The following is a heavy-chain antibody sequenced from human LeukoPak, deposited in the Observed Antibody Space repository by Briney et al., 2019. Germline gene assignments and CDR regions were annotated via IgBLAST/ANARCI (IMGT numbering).Heavy chain of an antibody. D-gene: IGHD3-16*01. CDR3: ASKRGPGGFDY. V-gene: IGHV1-8*01. J-gene: IGHJ4*02. CDR2: MNPNSGNT. CDR1: GYTFTSYD. Sequence: ASVTVSCKASGYTFTSYDINWVRQAPGQGLEWMGWMNPNSGNTGYAQKFQGRVTMTRDTSTSTVYMELSSLRSEDTAVYYCASKRGPGGFDYWGQGALVTVSS.